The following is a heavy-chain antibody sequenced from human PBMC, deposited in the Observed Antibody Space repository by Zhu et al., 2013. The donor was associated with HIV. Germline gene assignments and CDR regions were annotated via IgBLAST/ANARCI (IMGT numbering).Heavy chain of an antibody. V-gene: IGHV1-69*12. CDR2: IIPIFGTG. CDR1: GGTFSNYA. D-gene: IGHD1-26*01. Sequence: QVQLVQSGAEVKKPGSSVKVSCKASGGTFSNYAISWVRQAPGQGLEWMGGIIPIFGTGSHAQKFQGRVTITADESTSTAYMELSSLRSEDTAVYYCARGYSGGTYYDPFDFDSWGREPWSPSPQ. CDR3: ARGYSGGTYYDPFDFDS. J-gene: IGHJ4*02.